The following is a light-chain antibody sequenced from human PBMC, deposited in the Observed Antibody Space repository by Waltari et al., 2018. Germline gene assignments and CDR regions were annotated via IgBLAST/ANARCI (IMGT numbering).Light chain of an antibody. Sequence: QSVLPQPPSASWTSGQRVTIYCSGSSSNIGRTTVTWYQHFPGTAPKLFIYSNDQWPTRVPCRFSGAKSGTAASLAIMGLQSDDEAEYSGAVWEDSRRAWLVGGGTKLAVL. V-gene: IGLV1-44*01. CDR2: SND. J-gene: IGLJ3*02. CDR3: AVWEDSRRAWL. CDR1: SSNIGRTT.